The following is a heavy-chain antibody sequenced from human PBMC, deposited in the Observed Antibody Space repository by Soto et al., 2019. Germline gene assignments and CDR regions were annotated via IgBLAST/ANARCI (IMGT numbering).Heavy chain of an antibody. V-gene: IGHV3-23*01. Sequence: EVLLLDSGGGLVQPGGSLRLSCAASGFTFSNYARTWARQAPGRGPEWISTVNNGGGGTYYADSVKGRFTISRDNSKNTLYLQVSSLRAEDTAVYYCAKERLGRGIDYWGQGILVTVSS. CDR2: VNNGGGGT. CDR3: AKERLGRGIDY. D-gene: IGHD3-10*01. CDR1: GFTFSNYA. J-gene: IGHJ4*02.